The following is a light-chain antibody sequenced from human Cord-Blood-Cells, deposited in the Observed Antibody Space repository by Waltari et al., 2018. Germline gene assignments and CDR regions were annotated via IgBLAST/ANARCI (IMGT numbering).Light chain of an antibody. CDR1: SLRSYY. J-gene: IGLJ2*01. V-gene: IGLV3-19*01. CDR2: GKN. CDR3: NSRDSSGNHVV. Sequence: SSELTQEPAVSVALGQTVRITCQGDSLRSYYASWYQQKTGQAPVLVIYGKNNRPSGIPDRFSGSSSGNTASLTITGAQAEDEADYYCNSRDSSGNHVVFGGGTKLTVL.